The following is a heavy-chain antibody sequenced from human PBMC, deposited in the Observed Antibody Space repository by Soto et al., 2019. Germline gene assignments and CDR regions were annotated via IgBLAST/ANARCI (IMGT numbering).Heavy chain of an antibody. V-gene: IGHV1-24*01. D-gene: IGHD3-22*01. J-gene: IGHJ3*02. CDR1: GHTLTETS. CDR3: ATRPYYYDTFLCSGTRVHDAFDI. Sequence: GASVKVSCKVSGHTLTETSMHWVRQAPGKGLEWMGGFDPEDAETVYAQKFQGRVTMTVDTSTDTGYMELSSLRSEDTAFYYCATRPYYYDTFLCSGTRVHDAFDIWGQGXLVTV. CDR2: FDPEDAET.